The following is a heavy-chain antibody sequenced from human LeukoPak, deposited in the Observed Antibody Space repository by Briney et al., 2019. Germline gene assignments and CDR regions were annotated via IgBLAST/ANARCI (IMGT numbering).Heavy chain of an antibody. Sequence: GGSLRLSCAASGFTFNSYAMSWVRQAPGKGLEWVSAISGSGGSTYYADSVKGRFTISRDNSKNTLYLQMSSLRAEDTAVYYCAKNLNVVVGATSGYWGQGTLVTVSS. D-gene: IGHD1-26*01. CDR3: AKNLNVVVGATSGY. CDR1: GFTFNSYA. CDR2: ISGSGGST. V-gene: IGHV3-23*01. J-gene: IGHJ4*02.